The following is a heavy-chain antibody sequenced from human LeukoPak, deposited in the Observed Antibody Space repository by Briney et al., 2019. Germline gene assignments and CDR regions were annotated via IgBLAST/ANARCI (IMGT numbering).Heavy chain of an antibody. CDR2: IWYDGSNK. CDR3: ATPHGGYGYFDY. J-gene: IGHJ4*02. CDR1: GFTFSSYG. D-gene: IGHD5-18*01. Sequence: GGSLRLSCAASGFTFSSYGMHWVRQAPGKGLEWVAVIWYDGSNKYYADSVKGRFTISRDNSKNTLYLQMNSLRAEDTAVYYCATPHGGYGYFDYWGQGTLVTVSS. V-gene: IGHV3-33*01.